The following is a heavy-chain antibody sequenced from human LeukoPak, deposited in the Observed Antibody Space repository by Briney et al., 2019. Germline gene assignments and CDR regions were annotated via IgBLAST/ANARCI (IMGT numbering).Heavy chain of an antibody. CDR2: ISGSGGST. CDR1: GFPFSSYA. Sequence: PGGSLRLSCAVSGFPFSSYAMSWVRQAPGKGLEWVSAISGSGGSTYYADSVKGRFTISRDNSKNTLYLQMNSLRAEDTAVYYCAYDPESPIVVVISDYWGQGTLVTVSS. D-gene: IGHD3-22*01. V-gene: IGHV3-23*01. J-gene: IGHJ4*02. CDR3: AYDPESPIVVVISDY.